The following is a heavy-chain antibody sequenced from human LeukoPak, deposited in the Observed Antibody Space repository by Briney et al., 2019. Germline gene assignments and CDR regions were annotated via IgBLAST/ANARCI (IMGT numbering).Heavy chain of an antibody. CDR2: ISRDGNAE. CDR3: ARDSVDGPFVISLDL. CDR1: GFSFSSYP. Sequence: PGGSLRLSCIGTGFSFSSYPMNWVRQAPRKGLEWVSHISRDGNAESTVDAPRGRFATSRDNAKNTVFLLIDSLRVEDTAVYYCARDSVDGPFVISLDLWGQGALVTVSS. D-gene: IGHD3-10*01. J-gene: IGHJ4*02. V-gene: IGHV3-7*01.